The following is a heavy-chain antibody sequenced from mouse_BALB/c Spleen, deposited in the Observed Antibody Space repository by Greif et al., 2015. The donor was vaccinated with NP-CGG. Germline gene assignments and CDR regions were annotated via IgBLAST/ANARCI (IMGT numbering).Heavy chain of an antibody. CDR1: GFTFSDYY. V-gene: IGHV5-4*02. Sequence: VQLQQSGGGLVKPGGSLKPSCAASGFTFSDYYMYWVRQTPEKRLEWVATISDGGSYTYYPDSVKGRFTISRDNAKNNLYLQMSSLKSEDTAMYYCARDGNYWYFDVWGAGTTVTVSS. J-gene: IGHJ1*01. CDR2: ISDGGSYT. D-gene: IGHD2-1*01. CDR3: ARDGNYWYFDV.